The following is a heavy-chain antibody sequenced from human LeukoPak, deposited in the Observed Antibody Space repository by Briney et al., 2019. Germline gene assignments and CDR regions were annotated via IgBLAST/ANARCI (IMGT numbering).Heavy chain of an antibody. CDR3: VKEGDYDSSGYDYFDY. V-gene: IGHV3-66*01. J-gene: IGHJ4*02. CDR2: LYRDGST. D-gene: IGHD3-22*01. CDR1: GFSVSRNY. Sequence: TGGPLRLSCAASGFSVSRNYMSWVRQAPGKGVEWVSVLYRDGSTYFGDSVKGRYTLSRDSSKNTLYLQMKSLRAEDTAVYYCVKEGDYDSSGYDYFDYWGQGTLVTVSS.